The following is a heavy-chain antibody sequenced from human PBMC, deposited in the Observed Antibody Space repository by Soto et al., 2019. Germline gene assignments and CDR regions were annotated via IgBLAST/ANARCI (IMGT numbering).Heavy chain of an antibody. CDR3: VKDLNFDFWTGYRYYAMEI. D-gene: IGHD3-3*01. CDR2: INGNGRKT. Sequence: LRLSCAASGFTFSSYAMNWVRQAPGKGLEWVSSINGNGRKTSYADSVRGRFTISRDNSKKTLFLHVNSLRAEDTAVYYCVKDLNFDFWTGYRYYAMEIWGQGTTVTVSS. CDR1: GFTFSSYA. V-gene: IGHV3-23*01. J-gene: IGHJ6*02.